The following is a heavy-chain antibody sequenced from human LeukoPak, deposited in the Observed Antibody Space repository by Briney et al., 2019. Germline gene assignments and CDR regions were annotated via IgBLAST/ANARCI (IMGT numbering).Heavy chain of an antibody. V-gene: IGHV3-7*03. J-gene: IGHJ5*02. D-gene: IGHD5-24*01. Sequence: PGGSLRLSCAASGFTFSRSWMTWVRQAPGKGLEWVASINEDGSEIHYVDSVKGRFTISRDNAKDSLYLQMNSLRAEDTAVYYCAFDLDGYNSAVAGNWFDPWGQGTLVTVSS. CDR3: AFDLDGYNSAVAGNWFDP. CDR2: INEDGSEI. CDR1: GFTFSRSW.